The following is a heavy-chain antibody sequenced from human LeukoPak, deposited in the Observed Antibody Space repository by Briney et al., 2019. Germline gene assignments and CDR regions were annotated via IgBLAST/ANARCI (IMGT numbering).Heavy chain of an antibody. V-gene: IGHV3-48*04. CDR1: GFTFSSYS. Sequence: GGSLRLSCAAPGFTFSSYSMNWVCQAPGKGLEWVSYISSSSSTIYYADSVKGRFAISRDNAKNSLYLQMNSLRAEDTAVYYCARDRRAPFYYYYYMDVWGKGTTVTVSS. CDR2: ISSSSSTI. J-gene: IGHJ6*03. CDR3: ARDRRAPFYYYYYMDV.